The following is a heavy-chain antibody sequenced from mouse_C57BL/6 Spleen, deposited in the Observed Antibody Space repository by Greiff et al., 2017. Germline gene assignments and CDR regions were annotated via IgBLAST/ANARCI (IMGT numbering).Heavy chain of an antibody. V-gene: IGHV1-82*01. CDR2: IYPGDGDT. D-gene: IGHD3-3*01. CDR3: ARVGWEKAYFDY. Sequence: QVQLKQSGPELVKPGASVKISCKASGYAFSSSWMNWVKQRPGKGLEWIGRIYPGDGDTNYNGQFKGKATLTADKSSSTAYMQLSSLTSEDSAVYFCARVGWEKAYFDYWGQGTTLTVSS. J-gene: IGHJ2*01. CDR1: GYAFSSSW.